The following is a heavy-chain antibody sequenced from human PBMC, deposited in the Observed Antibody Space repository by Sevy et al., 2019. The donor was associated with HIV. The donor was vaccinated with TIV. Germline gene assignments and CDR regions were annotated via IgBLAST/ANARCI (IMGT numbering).Heavy chain of an antibody. CDR3: AMRLRRIHFDY. CDR2: IYHSGST. D-gene: IGHD4-17*01. J-gene: IGHJ4*02. Sequence: SETLSLTCAVSGYSISSGYYWGWIRQPPGKGLEWIGSIYHSGSTYYNPSLKSRVTISVDTSKNQFSLKLSSVTAADTAVYYCAMRLRRIHFDYWGQGTLVTVSS. V-gene: IGHV4-38-2*01. CDR1: GYSISSGYY.